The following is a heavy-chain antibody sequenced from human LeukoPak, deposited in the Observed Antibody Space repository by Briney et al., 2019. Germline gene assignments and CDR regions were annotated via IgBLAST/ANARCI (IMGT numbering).Heavy chain of an antibody. CDR3: AAATVTTGRYYYRMDV. V-gene: IGHV3-30*03. D-gene: IGHD4-11*01. Sequence: GRSLRLSCAASGFTFSSYGMHWVRQAPGKGLEWVAVISYDGSNKYYADSVKGRFTISRDNSKNTLYLQMNSLRVEDTAIYYCAAATVTTGRYYYRMDVWGQGTTVTVSS. J-gene: IGHJ6*02. CDR2: ISYDGSNK. CDR1: GFTFSSYG.